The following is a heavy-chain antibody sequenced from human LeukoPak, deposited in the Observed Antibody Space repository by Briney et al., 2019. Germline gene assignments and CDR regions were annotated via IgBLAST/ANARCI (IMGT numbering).Heavy chain of an antibody. Sequence: SETLSLTRTVSGGSISSDNYYWSWIRQPAGKGLEWIGRIYTSGSTKYNPSLKSRVTMSVDTSKNQFSLKLSSVTAADTAVYYCARVQRRYDSSGYYYDHYYYYYMDVWGKGATVTVSS. CDR1: GGSISSDNYY. J-gene: IGHJ6*03. V-gene: IGHV4-61*02. D-gene: IGHD3-22*01. CDR2: IYTSGST. CDR3: ARVQRRYDSSGYYYDHYYYYYMDV.